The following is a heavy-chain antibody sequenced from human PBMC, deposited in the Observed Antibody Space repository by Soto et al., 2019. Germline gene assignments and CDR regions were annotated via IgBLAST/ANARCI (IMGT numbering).Heavy chain of an antibody. CDR1: GFTFDDYA. CDR2: ISWNSGSI. V-gene: IGHV3-9*01. Sequence: GGSLRLSCAASGFTFDDYAMHWVRQAPGKGLEWVSGISWNSGSIGYADSVKGRFTISRDNAKNSLYLQMNSLRAEDTALYYCAKDKHPYRSDAFDIWGQGTMVTVSS. J-gene: IGHJ3*02. D-gene: IGHD3-10*01. CDR3: AKDKHPYRSDAFDI.